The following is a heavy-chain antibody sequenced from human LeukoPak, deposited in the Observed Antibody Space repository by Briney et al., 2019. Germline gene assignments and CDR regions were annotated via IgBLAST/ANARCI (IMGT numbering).Heavy chain of an antibody. D-gene: IGHD5-24*01. J-gene: IGHJ4*02. CDR2: LYSGGAT. CDR1: GFTVSSNY. CDR3: TKDQNGYNKPGEY. V-gene: IGHV3-53*01. Sequence: GGSLRLSCAASGFTVSSNYMSWVRQPAGKGLEWVSVLYSGGATFYADSVKGRFTISRDTSKNTLYLQMNDLRADDTAVYYCTKDQNGYNKPGEYWGQGALVTVSS.